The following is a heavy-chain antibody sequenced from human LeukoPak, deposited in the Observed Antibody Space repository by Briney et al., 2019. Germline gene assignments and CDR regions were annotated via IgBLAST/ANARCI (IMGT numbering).Heavy chain of an antibody. J-gene: IGHJ4*02. V-gene: IGHV3-23*01. D-gene: IGHD3-3*01. CDR2: ISGSGIST. Sequence: GGSLRLSCAASGFTFSAYAMSWVRQAPGKGLEWVSGISGSGISTYYADSVKGRFTISRDNSKNTLYLQMNSLRAEDTAVYYCAKDGGYDFWSGYFDYWGQGTLVTVSS. CDR1: GFTFSAYA. CDR3: AKDGGYDFWSGYFDY.